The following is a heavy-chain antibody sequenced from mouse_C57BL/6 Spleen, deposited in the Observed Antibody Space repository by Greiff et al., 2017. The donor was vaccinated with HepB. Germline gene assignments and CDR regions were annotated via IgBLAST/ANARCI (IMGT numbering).Heavy chain of an antibody. D-gene: IGHD2-4*01. Sequence: VQLQESGAELVRPGASVKLSCKASGYTFTDYYINWVKQRPGQGLEWIARIYPGSGNTYYNEKFKGKATLTAEKSSSTAYMQLSSLTSEDSAVYFCARDDYDGAYWGQGTTLTVSS. V-gene: IGHV1-76*01. CDR3: ARDDYDGAY. CDR2: IYPGSGNT. J-gene: IGHJ2*01. CDR1: GYTFTDYY.